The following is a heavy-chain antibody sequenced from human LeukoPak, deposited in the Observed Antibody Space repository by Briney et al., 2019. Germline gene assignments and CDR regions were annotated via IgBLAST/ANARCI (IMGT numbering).Heavy chain of an antibody. Sequence: GGSLRLSCAASGFTVSSNYMSWVRQAPGKGLEWVSAISGSGGSTYFADSVKGRFTISRDNSKNTLYLQMNSLRAEDTAIYYCAKDGYHDFWSGYPRLDYWGQGTLVTVSS. V-gene: IGHV3-23*01. CDR3: AKDGYHDFWSGYPRLDY. J-gene: IGHJ4*02. D-gene: IGHD3-3*01. CDR1: GFTVSSNY. CDR2: ISGSGGST.